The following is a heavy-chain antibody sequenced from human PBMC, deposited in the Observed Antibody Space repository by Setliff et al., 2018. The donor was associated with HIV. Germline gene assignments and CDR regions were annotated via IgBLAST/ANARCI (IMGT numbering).Heavy chain of an antibody. CDR3: ARDPLLWEVTPP. J-gene: IGHJ5*02. V-gene: IGHV1-2*02. CDR2: INPNSGGT. Sequence: ASVKVSCKASGYTFTNYYLHWVRQAPGQGLEWMGWINPNSGGTNYAQKFQGRVTMTRETSISTAYMELSRLRYDDTAIYYCARDPLLWEVTPPWGQGTLVTVSS. CDR1: GYTFTNYY. D-gene: IGHD2-2*01.